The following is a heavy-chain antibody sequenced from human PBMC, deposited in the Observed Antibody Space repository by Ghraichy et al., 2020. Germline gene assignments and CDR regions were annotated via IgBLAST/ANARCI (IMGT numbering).Heavy chain of an antibody. V-gene: IGHV4-59*08. CDR2: IYYNGNA. CDR1: GGSINSYY. Sequence: SETLSLTYTVSGGSINSYYWAWIRQPPGKGLEWVGFIYYNGNANYNPSLKSRVTISVDTSMNQFSLNLNSVTAADSAVYYCARQNPGHSYAYDYWCQGTLVTVSS. J-gene: IGHJ4*02. D-gene: IGHD3-16*01. CDR3: ARQNPGHSYAYDY.